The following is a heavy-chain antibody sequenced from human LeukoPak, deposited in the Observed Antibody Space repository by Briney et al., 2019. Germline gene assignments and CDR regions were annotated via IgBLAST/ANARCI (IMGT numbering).Heavy chain of an antibody. CDR1: GFTFNRNA. D-gene: IGHD6-19*01. Sequence: GGSLRLSCAASGFTFNRNAISWVREAPGKGLEWVSMIGGSGDKTFYAASVKGRFTISRDNSKNMLHLQMSSLTGEDTALYYCVRRGDASSGWGDHDYWGQGALVTVSS. CDR2: IGGSGDKT. CDR3: VRRGDASSGWGDHDY. J-gene: IGHJ4*02. V-gene: IGHV3-23*01.